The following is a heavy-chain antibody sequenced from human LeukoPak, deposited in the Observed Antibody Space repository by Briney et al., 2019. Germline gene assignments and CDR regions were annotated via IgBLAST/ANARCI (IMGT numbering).Heavy chain of an antibody. J-gene: IGHJ4*02. CDR3: VKEQGSGYYRTADY. CDR2: ITYDGTTT. Sequence: GGSLRLSCVASGFTLSSCGMHWVRQAPGKALEWVAVITYDGTTTYSDTSVKGRFTISRDTSKTTPHLQMNNLRPEDTAVYFSVKEQGSGYYRTADYWGQGTLVTVSS. V-gene: IGHV3-30*18. CDR1: GFTLSSCG. D-gene: IGHD3-10*01.